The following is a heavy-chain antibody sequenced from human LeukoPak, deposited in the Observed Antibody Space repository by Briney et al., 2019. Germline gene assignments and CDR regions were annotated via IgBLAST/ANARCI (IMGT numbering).Heavy chain of an antibody. V-gene: IGHV4-59*01. Sequence: GSLRLSCSASGFTFSSYAMHWIRQPPGKGLEWIGYIYNSESTNYNPSLKSRVIISIDTSKNQFSLKLSSVTAADTAIYYCARDGVQQLVTGGWFDPWGQGVLVTVSS. CDR3: ARDGVQQLVTGGWFDP. CDR2: IYNSEST. J-gene: IGHJ5*02. CDR1: GFTFSSYA. D-gene: IGHD6-13*01.